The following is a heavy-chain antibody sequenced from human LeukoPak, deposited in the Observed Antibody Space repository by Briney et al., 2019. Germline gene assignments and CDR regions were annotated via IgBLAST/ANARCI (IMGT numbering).Heavy chain of an antibody. J-gene: IGHJ4*02. Sequence: GGSLRLSCAASGFTFSSYSMNWVRQAPGKGLEWVSSISSSSSYIYYADSVKGRFTISRDNAKKSLYLQMNSLRAEDTAVYYCARGDEYSSSAGDYWGQGTLVTVSS. CDR1: GFTFSSYS. V-gene: IGHV3-21*01. CDR3: ARGDEYSSSAGDY. D-gene: IGHD6-6*01. CDR2: ISSSSSYI.